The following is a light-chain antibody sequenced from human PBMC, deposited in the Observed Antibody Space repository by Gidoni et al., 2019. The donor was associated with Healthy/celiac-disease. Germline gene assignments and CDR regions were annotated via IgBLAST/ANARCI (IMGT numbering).Light chain of an antibody. Sequence: EFVLTHSPGTLSLSPGERATLTCRASQSVSSSYLAWYQQKPGQAPRLLIYGASSRATGIPDRFSGSGSGTDFTLTISRLEPEDFAVYYCQQYGSSPQTFGQGTKVEIK. CDR3: QQYGSSPQT. V-gene: IGKV3-20*01. CDR2: GAS. J-gene: IGKJ1*01. CDR1: QSVSSSY.